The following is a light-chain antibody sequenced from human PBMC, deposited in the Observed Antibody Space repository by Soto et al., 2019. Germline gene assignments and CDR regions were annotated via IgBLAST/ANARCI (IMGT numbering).Light chain of an antibody. CDR3: QEYGRSLRA. V-gene: IGKV3-20*01. CDR2: GAS. J-gene: IGKJ2*01. Sequence: EIVLTQSPGTLSLSPGERATLSCRASQSVRSSYLAWYQQKPGQAPRLLIYGASSRATGIPDRFSGSGSGTDFTLTISRVEPEDFAVYYCQEYGRSLRAFGQGTKLEIK. CDR1: QSVRSSY.